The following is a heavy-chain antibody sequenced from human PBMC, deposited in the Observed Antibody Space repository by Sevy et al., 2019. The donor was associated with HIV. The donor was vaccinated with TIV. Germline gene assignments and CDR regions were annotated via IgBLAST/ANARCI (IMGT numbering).Heavy chain of an antibody. CDR2: IRYDGSNK. D-gene: IGHD3-16*01. Sequence: GGSLRLSCAASGFTFSSYGMHWVRQAPGKGLEWVAFIRYDGSNKYYADSVKGRFTISRDNSKNTLYLQMNSLRAEDTAVYYCAKSEGSYVYYYYGMDVWGQGTTVTVSS. CDR1: GFTFSSYG. V-gene: IGHV3-30*02. J-gene: IGHJ6*02. CDR3: AKSEGSYVYYYYGMDV.